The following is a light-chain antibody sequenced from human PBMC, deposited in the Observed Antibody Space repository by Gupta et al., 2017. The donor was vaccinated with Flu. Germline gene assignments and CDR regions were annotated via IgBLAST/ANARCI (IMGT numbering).Light chain of an antibody. CDR3: AAGDDSLNDLSAEGSLTGLWV. V-gene: IGLV1-44*01. Sequence: SNIGSNVVSWYQNRTGTAPRLLIYKDNQRPSGVPDRFSGSKSGTSASLAIGGLQSEDEADYYCAAGDDSLNDLSAEGSLTGLWVFGGGTKLSVL. CDR2: KDN. CDR1: SNIGSNV. J-gene: IGLJ3*02.